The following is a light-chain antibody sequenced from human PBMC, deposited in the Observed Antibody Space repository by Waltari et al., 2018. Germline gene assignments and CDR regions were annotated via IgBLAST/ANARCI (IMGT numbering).Light chain of an antibody. CDR3: QHRSNWPLT. CDR2: DAS. J-gene: IGKJ4*01. Sequence: EIVLTQSPATLSLSPGERATLSCRASQSVSSNLAWYQQKPGQAPRLLIYDASNRATGIPARFSCSGSGTDFTLTISSLEPEDFALYYCQHRSNWPLTFGGGTKVEIK. CDR1: QSVSSN. V-gene: IGKV3-11*01.